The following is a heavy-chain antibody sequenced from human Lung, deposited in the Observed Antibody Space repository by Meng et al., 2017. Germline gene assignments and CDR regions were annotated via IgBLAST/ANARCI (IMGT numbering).Heavy chain of an antibody. CDR1: GFSFRSYG. CDR3: ARGGWYSSSSRIDY. D-gene: IGHD6-13*01. J-gene: IGHJ4*02. CDR2: IWYDGSNK. V-gene: IGHV3-33*01. Sequence: VQVVGGGGRVVPPGAALGLSWSVSGFSFRSYGMHWVRQGPGKGLEWVAVIWYDGSNKYYADSVKGRFTISRDNSKNTLYLQMNSLRAEDTAVYYCARGGWYSSSSRIDYWGQGTLVTVSS.